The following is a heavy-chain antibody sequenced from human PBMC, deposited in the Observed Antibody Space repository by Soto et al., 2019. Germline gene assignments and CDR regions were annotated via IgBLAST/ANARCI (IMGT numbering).Heavy chain of an antibody. V-gene: IGHV3-9*01. CDR2: ISWNSGSI. Sequence: GGSLRLSCAASGFTFTTAWINWVRQAPGKGLEWVSGISWNSGSIGYADSVKGRFTISRDNAKNSLYLQMNSLRAEDTALYYCAKVGSLYYYYMDVWGKGTTVTVSS. J-gene: IGHJ6*03. CDR1: GFTFTTAW. CDR3: AKVGSLYYYYMDV.